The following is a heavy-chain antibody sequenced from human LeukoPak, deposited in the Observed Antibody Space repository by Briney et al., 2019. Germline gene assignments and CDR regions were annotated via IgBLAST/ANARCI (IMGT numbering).Heavy chain of an antibody. V-gene: IGHV3-33*03. CDR1: GFTFSSYG. CDR3: AKCGFGNYYGMDV. Sequence: PGGSLRLSCAASGFTFSSYGMHWVRQAPGKGLEWVAVIWYDGSNKYYADSVKGRFTISRDNAKNSLYLQMNSLRAEDTALYYCAKCGFGNYYGMDVWGQGTTVTVSS. D-gene: IGHD5-12*01. CDR2: IWYDGSNK. J-gene: IGHJ6*02.